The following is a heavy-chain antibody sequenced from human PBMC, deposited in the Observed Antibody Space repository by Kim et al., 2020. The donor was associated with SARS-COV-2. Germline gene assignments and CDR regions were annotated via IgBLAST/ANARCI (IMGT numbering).Heavy chain of an antibody. CDR3: AREVRHPMDFDY. D-gene: IGHD2-2*03. V-gene: IGHV3-48*03. CDR2: ISRNGATI. CDR1: GFTFSNYE. Sequence: GGSLRLSCAASGFTFSNYEMNWVRQAPGKGLEWVSHISRNGATIYYSDSVRGRFTISRDNAQNTLALQMSNLRVEDTATYYCAREVRHPMDFDYWGQGTLVTVSS. J-gene: IGHJ4*02.